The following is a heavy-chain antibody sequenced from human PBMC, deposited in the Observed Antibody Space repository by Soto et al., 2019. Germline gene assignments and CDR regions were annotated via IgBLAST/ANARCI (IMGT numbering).Heavy chain of an antibody. J-gene: IGHJ6*02. CDR1: GYTFTSYD. V-gene: IGHV1-8*01. D-gene: IGHD5-12*01. CDR3: ARLTSWRYYYGMDV. Sequence: ASVKVSCKXSGYTFTSYDINWVRQATGQGLEWMGWMNPNSGNTGYAQKFQGRVTMTRNTSISTAYMELSSLRSEDTAVYYCARLTSWRYYYGMDVWGQGTTVTSP. CDR2: MNPNSGNT.